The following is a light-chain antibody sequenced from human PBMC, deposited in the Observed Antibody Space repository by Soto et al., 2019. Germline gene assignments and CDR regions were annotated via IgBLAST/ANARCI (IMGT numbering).Light chain of an antibody. CDR1: SSNIGAGYD. Sequence: QSVLTQPPSVSGARGQRVTISCTGSSSNIGAGYDVHWYQQLPGTAPKLLIYGNSNRPSGVPDRFSGSKSGTSASLAITGLQAEDEADYYCQSYDSSLSGNVVFGGGTKLTVL. CDR2: GNS. CDR3: QSYDSSLSGNVV. V-gene: IGLV1-40*01. J-gene: IGLJ2*01.